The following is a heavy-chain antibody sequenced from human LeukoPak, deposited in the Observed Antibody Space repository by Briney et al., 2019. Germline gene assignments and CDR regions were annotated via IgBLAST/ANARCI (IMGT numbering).Heavy chain of an antibody. CDR2: IDPSDSYT. CDR1: GYSFTTYW. D-gene: IGHD2-21*01. CDR3: ARRGMRDSLYYFDY. V-gene: IGHV5-10-1*01. Sequence: GESLRISCKGSGYSFTTYWISWVRQMPGKGLEWMGTIDPSDSYTNYSPSFQGHVAISPDKSISTAYLQWSSLKASDTAMYYCARRGMRDSLYYFDYWGQGTLVTVSS. J-gene: IGHJ4*02.